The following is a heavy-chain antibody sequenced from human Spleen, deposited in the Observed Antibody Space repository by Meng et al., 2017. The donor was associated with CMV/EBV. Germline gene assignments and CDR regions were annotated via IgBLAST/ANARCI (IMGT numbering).Heavy chain of an antibody. CDR2: IKQDGSEK. CDR3: AREGPTHGPAALADFYGMDV. J-gene: IGHJ6*02. V-gene: IGHV3-7*01. D-gene: IGHD2-2*01. CDR1: GFTFSSYW. Sequence: GGSLRLSCAASGFTFSSYWMSWVRQAPGKGLEWVANIKQDGSEKYYVDSVKGRFTISRDNAKNSLYLQMNSLRAEDTAVYYCAREGPTHGPAALADFYGMDVWGQGTTVTVSS.